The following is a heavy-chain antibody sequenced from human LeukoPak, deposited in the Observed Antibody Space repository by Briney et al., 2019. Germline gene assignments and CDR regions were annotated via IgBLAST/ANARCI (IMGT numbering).Heavy chain of an antibody. V-gene: IGHV4-59*01. Sequence: SETLSLTCTVSGGSISSYYWSWIRQPPGKGLEWIGYIYYSGSTNYNPSLKSRVTISVDTSKNQFSLKLSSVTAADTAVYYCARGSYDFWSGYMYYFDYWGRGTLVTVSS. CDR2: IYYSGST. J-gene: IGHJ4*02. D-gene: IGHD3-3*01. CDR1: GGSISSYY. CDR3: ARGSYDFWSGYMYYFDY.